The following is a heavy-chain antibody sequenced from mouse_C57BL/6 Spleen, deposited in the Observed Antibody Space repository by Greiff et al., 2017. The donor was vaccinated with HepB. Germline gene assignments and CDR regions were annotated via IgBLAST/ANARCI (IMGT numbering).Heavy chain of an antibody. CDR2: ISYDGSN. D-gene: IGHD2-4*01. CDR1: GYSITSGYY. Sequence: ESGPGLVKPSQSLSLTCSVTGYSITSGYYWNWIRQFPGNKLEWMGYISYDGSNNYNPSLKNRISITRDTSKNQFFLKLNSVTTEDTATYYCAREDGYYDYDGRLTGFAYWGQGTLVTVSA. J-gene: IGHJ3*01. V-gene: IGHV3-6*01. CDR3: AREDGYYDYDGRLTGFAY.